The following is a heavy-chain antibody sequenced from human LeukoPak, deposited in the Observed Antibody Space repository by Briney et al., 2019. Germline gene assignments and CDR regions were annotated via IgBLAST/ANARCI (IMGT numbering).Heavy chain of an antibody. D-gene: IGHD3-16*01. CDR1: GGSISSTKW. Sequence: GTLSLTCAVSGGSISSTKWWSWVRQAPGKGLEWVSIVYSAGYTYYADSVKGRFTLSRDNSKNTLYLQMNSLTVGDTAVYYCAKDKGAWGQGTLVTVSS. CDR2: VYSAGYT. V-gene: IGHV3-53*01. J-gene: IGHJ5*02. CDR3: AKDKGA.